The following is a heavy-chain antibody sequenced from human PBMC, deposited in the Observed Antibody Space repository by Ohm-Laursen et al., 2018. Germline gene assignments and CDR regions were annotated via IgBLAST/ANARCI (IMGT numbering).Heavy chain of an antibody. CDR3: ARDSQGFGELFH. V-gene: IGHV3-33*01. CDR1: GFTFSSYG. D-gene: IGHD3-10*01. CDR2: IWYDGSNK. Sequence: SLRLSCTASGFTFSSYGMHWVRQAPGKGLEWVAVIWYDGSNKYYADSVKGRFTISRDNSKNTLYLQMNSLRAEDTAVYYCARDSQGFGELFHWGQGTLATVSS. J-gene: IGHJ4*02.